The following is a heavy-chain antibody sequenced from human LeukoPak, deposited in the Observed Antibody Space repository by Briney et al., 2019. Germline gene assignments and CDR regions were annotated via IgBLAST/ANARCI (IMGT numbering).Heavy chain of an antibody. CDR3: TTYAVPAPMLAGGAY. CDR2: IRSKTDGGTT. CDR1: GFTFNNAW. V-gene: IGHV3-15*01. J-gene: IGHJ4*02. Sequence: GGSLRLSCAASGFTFNNAWMSWVRQAPGKGLEWLGRIRSKTDGGTTDYAASVKGRFTISRDDSKTTLYLQMNSLKTEDTAVYYCTTYAVPAPMLAGGAYWGQGTQVTVSS. D-gene: IGHD2-2*01.